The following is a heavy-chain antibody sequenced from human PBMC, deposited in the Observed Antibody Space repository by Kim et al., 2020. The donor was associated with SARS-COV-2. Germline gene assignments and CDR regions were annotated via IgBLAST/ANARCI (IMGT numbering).Heavy chain of an antibody. V-gene: IGHV1-46*01. CDR3: AREVVYSYGYAADYYGMDV. CDR2: INPSGGST. Sequence: ASVKVSCKASGYTFTSYYMHWVRQAPGQGLEWMGIINPSGGSTSYAQKFQGRVTMTRDTSTSTVYMELSSLRSEDTAVYYCAREVVYSYGYAADYYGMDVWGQGTTVTVSS. D-gene: IGHD5-18*01. J-gene: IGHJ6*02. CDR1: GYTFTSYY.